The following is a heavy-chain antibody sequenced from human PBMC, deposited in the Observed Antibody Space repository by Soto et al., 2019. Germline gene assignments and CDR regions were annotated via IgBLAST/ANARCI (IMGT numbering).Heavy chain of an antibody. V-gene: IGHV1-8*01. CDR3: ARRGYSSSWYYYYYYGMDV. D-gene: IGHD6-13*01. J-gene: IGHJ6*02. CDR2: MSSNSGHT. CDR1: GYNFTSYD. Sequence: ASVKVSCKASGYNFTSYDFNWVRQAAGQGPEWMGWMSSNSGHTGYAQKFQGRVTMTRNTSISTAYMELSSLRSEDTAVYYCARRGYSSSWYYYYYYGMDVWGQGTTVTVSS.